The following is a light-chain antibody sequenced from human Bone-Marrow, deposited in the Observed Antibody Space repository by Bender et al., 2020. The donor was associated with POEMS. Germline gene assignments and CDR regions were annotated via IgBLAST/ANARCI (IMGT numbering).Light chain of an antibody. CDR2: GNT. CDR1: NSNIGEGFD. J-gene: IGLJ1*01. V-gene: IGLV1-40*01. Sequence: QSVLTQPPSVSAAPGQRVTISCNGSNSNIGEGFDVHWYQHFPGTAPKLLIYGNTNRPSGVPNRFSASKSGTSASLAITGLQAEDEADYYCCSYAGGSTYVFGTGTKVTVL. CDR3: CSYAGGSTYV.